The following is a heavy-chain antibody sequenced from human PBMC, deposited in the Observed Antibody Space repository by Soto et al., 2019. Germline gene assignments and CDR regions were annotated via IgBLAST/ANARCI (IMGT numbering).Heavy chain of an antibody. D-gene: IGHD5-12*01. J-gene: IGHJ4*02. Sequence: QITLKESGPPLVRPPQTLTLTCTFSGFSLTSGVGVGWIRQPPGKALEWLALIYWDDDKRYSPSLKNRLTITKXPXKXQLXLTMTNVGPVDTATYFCAHIDPEIVTVGGHGGFDYWGQGTLVTVSS. CDR3: AHIDPEIVTVGGHGGFDY. CDR2: IYWDDDK. V-gene: IGHV2-5*02. CDR1: GFSLTSGVG.